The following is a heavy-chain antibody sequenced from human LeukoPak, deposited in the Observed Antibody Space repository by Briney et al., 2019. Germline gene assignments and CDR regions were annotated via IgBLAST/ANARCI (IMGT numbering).Heavy chain of an antibody. D-gene: IGHD6-6*01. CDR3: ARGAEYSSSPFDY. V-gene: IGHV4-31*03. J-gene: IGHJ4*02. CDR2: IYYSGST. Sequence: SETLSLTCTASDGSLSRAVYYWSWIRHHPGKGLEWIGKIYYSGSTYYNPSLQSRATISVDRSKNQFSLKLTSVTAADTAVYYCARGAEYSSSPFDYWGQGSLVTVSS. CDR1: DGSLSRAVYY.